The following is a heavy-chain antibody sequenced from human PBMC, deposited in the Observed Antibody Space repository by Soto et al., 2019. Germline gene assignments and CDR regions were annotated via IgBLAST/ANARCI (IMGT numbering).Heavy chain of an antibody. Sequence: GGSLRLSCAASGFTFSSYAMSWVRQAPGKGLEWVSAISGSGGSTYYAESVKGRFTISRDNSKNTLYLQMNSLRAEDTAVYYIAKYVMSRAAAAIWGQGTLVPVSS. CDR1: GFTFSSYA. CDR2: ISGSGGST. J-gene: IGHJ4*02. CDR3: AKYVMSRAAAAI. V-gene: IGHV3-23*01. D-gene: IGHD2-2*01.